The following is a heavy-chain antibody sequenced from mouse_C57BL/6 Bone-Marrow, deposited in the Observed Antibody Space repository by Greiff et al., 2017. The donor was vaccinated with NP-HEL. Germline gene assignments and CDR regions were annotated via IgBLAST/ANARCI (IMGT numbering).Heavy chain of an antibody. CDR3: ARASPFAY. V-gene: IGHV5-6*01. Sequence: EVQVVESGGDLVKPGGSLKLSCAASGFTFSSYGMSWVRQTPDKRLEWVATISSGGSYTYYPDSVKGRFTISRDNAKNTLYLQMSSLKSEDTAMYYCARASPFAYWGAETLVTVSA. J-gene: IGHJ3*01. CDR1: GFTFSSYG. CDR2: ISSGGSYT.